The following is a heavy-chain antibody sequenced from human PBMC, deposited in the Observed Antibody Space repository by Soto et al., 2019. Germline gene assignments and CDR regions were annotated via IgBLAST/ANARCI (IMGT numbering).Heavy chain of an antibody. Sequence: QVQLVQSGAEVKKPGSSVKVSCKASGGTFSSYGLSWVRQAPGQGLEWVGGIIPYSGTVNYAQKFQGRVTITADESTSIAYMELSSLRSEDTAVYYCARDEANMVRGVIRGKYSGLDVWGQGTTVTVSS. CDR2: IIPYSGTV. V-gene: IGHV1-69*01. CDR1: GGTFSSYG. D-gene: IGHD3-10*01. J-gene: IGHJ6*02. CDR3: ARDEANMVRGVIRGKYSGLDV.